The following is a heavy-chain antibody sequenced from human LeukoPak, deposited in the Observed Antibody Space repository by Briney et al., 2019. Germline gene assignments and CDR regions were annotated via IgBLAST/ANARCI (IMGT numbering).Heavy chain of an antibody. CDR3: ARLVYYQDTLDI. J-gene: IGHJ3*02. CDR1: GGSISSYY. D-gene: IGHD3-10*01. Sequence: SETLSLTCSVSGGSISSYYWSWIRQPPGRGLEWIAYVYYTGSTNYNPSLKSRVTMSVDTSMNQFSLKLNSVTAADTAVYYCARLVYYQDTLDIWGQGTLVTVSS. V-gene: IGHV4-59*01. CDR2: VYYTGST.